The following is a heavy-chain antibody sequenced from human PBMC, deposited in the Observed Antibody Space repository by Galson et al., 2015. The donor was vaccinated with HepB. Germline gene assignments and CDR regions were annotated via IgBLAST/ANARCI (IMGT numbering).Heavy chain of an antibody. J-gene: IGHJ4*02. V-gene: IGHV3-21*01. CDR2: ISSTGTYI. Sequence: SLRLSCAASGFTFSSYTMNWVRQAPGKGLGWVSSISSTGTYIYYADSVKGRFTISRDNAKNSLYLQMNSLRAEDTAVYYCARASIAVSWDWGQGTLVTVSS. CDR3: ARASIAVSWD. D-gene: IGHD6-19*01. CDR1: GFTFSSYT.